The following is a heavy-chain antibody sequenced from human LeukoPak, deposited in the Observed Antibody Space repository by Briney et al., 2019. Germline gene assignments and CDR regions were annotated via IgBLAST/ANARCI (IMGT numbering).Heavy chain of an antibody. CDR1: GFTFSSYL. V-gene: IGHV3-74*01. D-gene: IGHD6-19*01. CDR2: INSDGSST. Sequence: GGSLRHSCAASGFTFSSYLMHWVRQAPGKGLVWVSRINSDGSSTSYADSVKGRFTISRDNAKNTLYLQMNSLRAEDTAVYYCARLAVAGTFGYWGQGTLVTVSS. CDR3: ARLAVAGTFGY. J-gene: IGHJ4*02.